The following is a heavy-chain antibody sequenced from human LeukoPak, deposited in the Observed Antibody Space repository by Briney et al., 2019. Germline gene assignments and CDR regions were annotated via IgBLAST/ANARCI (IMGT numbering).Heavy chain of an antibody. D-gene: IGHD3-10*01. J-gene: IGHJ4*02. CDR3: ARDQVRGVISY. V-gene: IGHV4-61*01. CDR1: GGSVSSGSYY. Sequence: SETLSLTCTVSGGSVSSGSYYWSWIRQPLGKGLEWIGYIYYSGSTNYNPSLKSRVTISVDTSKNQFSLKLSSVTAADTAVYYCARDQVRGVISYWGQGTLVTVSS. CDR2: IYYSGST.